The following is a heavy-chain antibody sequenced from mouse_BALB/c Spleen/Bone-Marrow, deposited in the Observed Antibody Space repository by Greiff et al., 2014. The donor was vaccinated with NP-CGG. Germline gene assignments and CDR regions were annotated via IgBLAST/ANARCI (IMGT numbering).Heavy chain of an antibody. Sequence: QVQLKESGAELLKPGTSVELSCKASGYTFTRYWMHWVKQRPGQGLEWIGELNPSNGHTNYNGKFKNKATVTVDKSSSTAYMQLSSLTSEDSAVYYCARMITTRGFDYWGQGTTLTVSS. J-gene: IGHJ2*01. CDR1: GYTFTRYW. D-gene: IGHD2-4*01. CDR2: LNPSNGHT. CDR3: ARMITTRGFDY. V-gene: IGHV1S81*02.